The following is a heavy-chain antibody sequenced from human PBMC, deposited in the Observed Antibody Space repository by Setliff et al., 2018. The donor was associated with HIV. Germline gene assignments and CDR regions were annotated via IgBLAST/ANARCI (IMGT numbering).Heavy chain of an antibody. V-gene: IGHV3-30*04. CDR1: GFTLSSYA. Sequence: GGSMRLSCAASGFTLSSYAIQWVRQAPGKGLELGAVISYDGRNKYYADSVKGRFTISRDNSRNTLFLQMDSLRAEDTAIYYGATLRIDYFDYWGQGTLVTVSS. J-gene: IGHJ4*02. D-gene: IGHD3-3*01. CDR3: ATLRIDYFDY. CDR2: ISYDGRNK.